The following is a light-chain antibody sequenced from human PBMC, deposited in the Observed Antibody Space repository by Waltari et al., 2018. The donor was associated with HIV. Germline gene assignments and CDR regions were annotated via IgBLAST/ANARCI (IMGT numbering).Light chain of an antibody. Sequence: QSALTQPHSVSGSPGQSVTISCTGTSSDVGGSNYVSWSQQHPGKAPKLMIYDVNKRPSCFPDRFSSSETGNTAPLAVSGLLAEDECYYHCYSYAGSYAQWVFGAGTQLSVL. V-gene: IGLV2-11*01. J-gene: IGLJ3*02. CDR3: YSYAGSYAQWV. CDR1: SSDVGGSNY. CDR2: DVN.